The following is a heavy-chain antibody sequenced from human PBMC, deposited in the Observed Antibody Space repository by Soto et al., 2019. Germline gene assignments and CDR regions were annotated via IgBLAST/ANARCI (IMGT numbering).Heavy chain of an antibody. CDR1: GYTFSNYD. D-gene: IGHD3-10*01. Sequence: QVQLVQSGAELKKPGASVKVSCKASGYTFSNYDMNWVRQATGQGPEWIGWVNPNNGDTGYAQKCQGRVTLTTDISTSTAYMELTSLLSEDTANYYCAKVARKGSAIDLDYWGQGTLITVSS. CDR3: AKVARKGSAIDLDY. J-gene: IGHJ4*02. V-gene: IGHV1-8*01. CDR2: VNPNNGDT.